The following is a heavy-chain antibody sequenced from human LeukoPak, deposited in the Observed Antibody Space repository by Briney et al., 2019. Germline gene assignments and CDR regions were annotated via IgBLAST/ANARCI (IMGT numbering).Heavy chain of an antibody. V-gene: IGHV3-33*03. D-gene: IGHD6-6*01. CDR2: IWYDGSNK. J-gene: IGHJ4*02. CDR3: VKGFYSSSSSSLDS. CDR1: GFTFSSYG. Sequence: GGSLRLSCAASGFTFSSYGMHWVRQAPGKGLEWVAVIWYDGSNKYYADSVKGRFTISRDNAKNSLYLQMNSLRDEDMALYYCVKGFYSSSSSSLDSWGQGTLVIVSS.